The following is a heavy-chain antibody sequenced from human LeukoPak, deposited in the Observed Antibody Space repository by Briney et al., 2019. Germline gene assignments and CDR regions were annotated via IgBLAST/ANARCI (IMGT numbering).Heavy chain of an antibody. CDR1: GYSISSGYY. J-gene: IGHJ5*02. Sequence: SETLSLTCTVSGYSISSGYYWGWIRQPPGKGLEWIGSIYHSGSTYYNPSLKSRVTISVDTSKNQFSLKLSSVTAADTAVYYCAREVREELLYSPWFDPWGQGTLVTVSS. V-gene: IGHV4-38-2*02. CDR3: AREVREELLYSPWFDP. D-gene: IGHD3-10*01. CDR2: IYHSGST.